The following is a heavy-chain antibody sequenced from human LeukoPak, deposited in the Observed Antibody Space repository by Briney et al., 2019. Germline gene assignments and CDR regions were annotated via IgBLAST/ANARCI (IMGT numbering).Heavy chain of an antibody. J-gene: IGHJ4*02. CDR1: GFTFSSNA. V-gene: IGHV3-23*01. CDR3: ATDSSSWYFDF. Sequence: GGSLRLSCAASGFTFSSNAMSWVRQAPGKGLEWVSGISGSGGSTSYADSVKGRFTISRDNSKNTLHLQMNSLRVEDTAVYYCATDSSSWYFDFWGQGALVTVSP. CDR2: ISGSGGST. D-gene: IGHD6-13*01.